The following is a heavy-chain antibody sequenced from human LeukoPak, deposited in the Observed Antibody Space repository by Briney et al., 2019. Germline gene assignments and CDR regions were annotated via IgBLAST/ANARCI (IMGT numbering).Heavy chain of an antibody. Sequence: GGSLRLSCAASGFTFSSYSMNWVRQAPGKGLEWVSSISSSSYIYYADSVKGRFTISRDNAKNSLYLQMNSLRAEDTAVYYCARDKGSYCSSTSCYTDVLNWFDPWGQGTLVTVSS. D-gene: IGHD2-2*02. V-gene: IGHV3-21*01. CDR2: ISSSSYI. J-gene: IGHJ5*02. CDR1: GFTFSSYS. CDR3: ARDKGSYCSSTSCYTDVLNWFDP.